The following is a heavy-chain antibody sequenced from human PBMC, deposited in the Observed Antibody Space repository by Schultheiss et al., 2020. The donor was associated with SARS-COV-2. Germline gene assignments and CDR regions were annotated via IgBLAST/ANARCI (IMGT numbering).Heavy chain of an antibody. J-gene: IGHJ4*02. CDR1: GGTFSSYA. CDR3: ASGHCSGGTCYSTPMGEY. CDR2: IIPIFGTA. Sequence: SVKVSCKASGGTFSSYAISWVRQAPGQGLEWMGGIIPIFGTANYAQKFQGRVTITADESTSTAYMELSSLRSEDTAVYYCASGHCSGGTCYSTPMGEYWGQGTLVTVSS. D-gene: IGHD2-15*01. V-gene: IGHV1-69*13.